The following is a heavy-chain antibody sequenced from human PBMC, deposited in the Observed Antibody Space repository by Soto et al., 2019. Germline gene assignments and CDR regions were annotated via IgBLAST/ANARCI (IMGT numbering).Heavy chain of an antibody. V-gene: IGHV4-59*03. CDR1: GTSISTYY. CDR2: IYYTGIT. J-gene: IGHJ6*02. Sequence: SETLSLTCTVSGTSISTYYYSWVRQAPGKALGRIGYIYYTGITNYNPSLESRVTISQDTSKNQLSLTVTSVTAADTAVYYCALTRVENHYYGGRDVWGQGTTVSVSS. CDR3: ALTRVENHYYGGRDV. D-gene: IGHD3-22*01.